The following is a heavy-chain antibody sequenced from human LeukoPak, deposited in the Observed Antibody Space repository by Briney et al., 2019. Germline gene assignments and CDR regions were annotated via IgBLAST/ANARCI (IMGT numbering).Heavy chain of an antibody. D-gene: IGHD2-2*01. CDR1: GFTFSSYA. V-gene: IGHV3-23*01. CDR2: ISGSGGST. J-gene: IGHJ5*02. CDR3: AKELRRTINPNWFDP. Sequence: GGSLRLSCGASGFTFSSYAMSWVRQAPGKGLEWVSSISGSGGSTYYADSVKGRFTISRDNSKNTLYLQMNSLRAEDTAVYYCAKELRRTINPNWFDPWGQGTLVTVSS.